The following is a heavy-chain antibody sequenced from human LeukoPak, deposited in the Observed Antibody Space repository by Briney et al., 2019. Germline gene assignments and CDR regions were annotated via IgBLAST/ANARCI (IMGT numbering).Heavy chain of an antibody. CDR2: ISGSGGST. V-gene: IGHV3-23*01. CDR1: GFTFSSYG. Sequence: GGSLRLSCAASGFTFSSYGMSWVRQAPGKGLEWVSAISGSGGSTYYADSVKGRFTIASDNYKNTLYLQMNSLRAEATAVYYCAKILPSYSGSQFDYWGQGTLVTVSS. D-gene: IGHD1-26*01. J-gene: IGHJ4*02. CDR3: AKILPSYSGSQFDY.